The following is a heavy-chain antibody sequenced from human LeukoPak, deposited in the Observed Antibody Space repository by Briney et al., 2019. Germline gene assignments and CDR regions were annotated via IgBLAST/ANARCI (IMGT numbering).Heavy chain of an antibody. CDR2: IYYSGST. Sequence: SETLSLTCTVSGGCISSSSYYWGWIRQPPGKGLEWIGSIYYSGSTYYNPSLKSRVTISVDTSKNQFSLKLSSVTAADTAVYYCGGLHPVDPWGQGTLVTVSS. CDR1: GGCISSSSYY. CDR3: GGLHPVDP. J-gene: IGHJ5*02. V-gene: IGHV4-39*07. D-gene: IGHD5-24*01.